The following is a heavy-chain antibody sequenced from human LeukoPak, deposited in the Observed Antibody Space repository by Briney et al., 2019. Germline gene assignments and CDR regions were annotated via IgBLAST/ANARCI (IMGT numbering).Heavy chain of an antibody. Sequence: GESLKISCKGSGYSFTSYWIGWVRQMPGKGLEWMGIIYPGDSDTRYSPSFQGQVTISADKSISTAYLQWSSLKASDTAMYYCARHGDSSSWSYYFDYWGQGTPVTVSS. CDR2: IYPGDSDT. CDR3: ARHGDSSSWSYYFDY. J-gene: IGHJ4*02. V-gene: IGHV5-51*01. D-gene: IGHD6-13*01. CDR1: GYSFTSYW.